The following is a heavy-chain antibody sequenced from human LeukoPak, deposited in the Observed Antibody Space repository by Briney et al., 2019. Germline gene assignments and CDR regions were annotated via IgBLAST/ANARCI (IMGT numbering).Heavy chain of an antibody. V-gene: IGHV3-53*01. CDR3: AKQLYDSSGYYFQYYFDY. CDR2: IYSGGST. D-gene: IGHD3-22*01. J-gene: IGHJ4*02. CDR1: GFTVSSNY. Sequence: GGSLRLSCAASGFTVSSNYMSWVRQAPGKGLEWVSVIYSGGSTYYADSVKGRFTISRDNSKNTLYLQMNSLRAEDTAVYYCAKQLYDSSGYYFQYYFDYWGQGTLVTVSS.